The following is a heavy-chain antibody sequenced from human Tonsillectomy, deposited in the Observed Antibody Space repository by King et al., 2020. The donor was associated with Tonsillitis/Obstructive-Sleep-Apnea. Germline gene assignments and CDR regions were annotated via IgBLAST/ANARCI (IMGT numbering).Heavy chain of an antibody. CDR1: GFTFSSYE. Sequence: VQLVESGGGLVQPGGSLRLSCAASGFTFSSYEMNWVRQAPGKGLEWVSYISSSGSTIYYADSVKGRFTISRDNAKNSLYLQMNSLRAVDTAVYYCARGEYSSGWFFDYWGQGTLVTVSS. J-gene: IGHJ4*02. CDR2: ISSSGSTI. V-gene: IGHV3-48*03. CDR3: ARGEYSSGWFFDY. D-gene: IGHD6-19*01.